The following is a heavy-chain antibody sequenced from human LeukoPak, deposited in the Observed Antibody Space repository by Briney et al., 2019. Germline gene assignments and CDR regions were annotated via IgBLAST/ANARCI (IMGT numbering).Heavy chain of an antibody. CDR1: GLTFSDCY. V-gene: IGHV3-11*01. CDR2: INIGGTNT. CDR3: ATDGAGFDT. Sequence: KPGGSLKLSCAASGLTFSDCYMSWIRQAPGKGLEWLSYINIGGTNTHYADSVKGRFTISRDNAKKSLYLEMTNLRAEDTAVYYCATDGAGFDTWGQGVLVTVSS. J-gene: IGHJ5*02.